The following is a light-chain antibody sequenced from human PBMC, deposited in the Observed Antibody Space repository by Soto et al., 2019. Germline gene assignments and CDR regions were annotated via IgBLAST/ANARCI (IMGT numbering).Light chain of an antibody. Sequence: EIVLTQTPATLSVSPGDRVTLSCRASQSVRNYLTWYQQKPGQAPRLLIYEASKRATGIPARFSGSGSGTDFTLTISSLETEDFAVYFCQQYSRWPRETFGPGTKVDIK. CDR2: EAS. J-gene: IGKJ3*01. CDR3: QQYSRWPRET. V-gene: IGKV3-11*01. CDR1: QSVRNY.